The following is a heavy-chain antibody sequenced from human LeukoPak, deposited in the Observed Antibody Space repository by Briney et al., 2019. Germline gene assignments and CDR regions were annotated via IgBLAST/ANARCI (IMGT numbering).Heavy chain of an antibody. CDR1: GFTFSSYS. CDR2: ISSSSSYI. J-gene: IGHJ4*02. Sequence: GGSLRLSCAASGFTFSSYSMNWVRQAPGKGLEWVSSISSSSSYIYYADSVKGRFTISRDNAKNSLYLQMNSLRSEDTAVYYCASLDSKWLNYWGQGTLVTVSS. CDR3: ASLDSKWLNY. V-gene: IGHV3-21*04. D-gene: IGHD6-19*01.